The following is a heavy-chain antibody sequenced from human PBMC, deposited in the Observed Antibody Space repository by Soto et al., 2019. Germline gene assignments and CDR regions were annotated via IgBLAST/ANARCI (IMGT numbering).Heavy chain of an antibody. Sequence: QVQLQESGPGLVKPSQTLSLTCTVSGGSISSGGYYWSWIRQHPGKGLEWIGYIYYSGSTYYNPSLKSRVTISVDTSKDQFSLKRSAVTAADTAVYYCARGITFWGVIVSYYFDYWGQGTLVTVSS. D-gene: IGHD3-16*02. CDR2: IYYSGST. CDR1: GGSISSGGYY. J-gene: IGHJ4*02. V-gene: IGHV4-31*03. CDR3: ARGITFWGVIVSYYFDY.